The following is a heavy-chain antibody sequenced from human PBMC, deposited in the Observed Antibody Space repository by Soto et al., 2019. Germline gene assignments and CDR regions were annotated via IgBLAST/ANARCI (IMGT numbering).Heavy chain of an antibody. CDR2: ISYDGSNK. Sequence: GGSLRLSCAASGFTFSSYGMHWVRQAPGKGLEWVAVISYDGSNKYYADSVKGRFTISRDNSKNTLYLQMNSLRAEDTAVYYCAKSEQDIVVVPAAPIGKYYYYGMDVWGQGTTVTVSS. D-gene: IGHD2-2*01. V-gene: IGHV3-30*18. CDR1: GFTFSSYG. CDR3: AKSEQDIVVVPAAPIGKYYYYGMDV. J-gene: IGHJ6*02.